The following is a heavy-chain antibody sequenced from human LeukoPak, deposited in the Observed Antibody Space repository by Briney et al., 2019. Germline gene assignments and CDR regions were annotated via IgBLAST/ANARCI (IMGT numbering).Heavy chain of an antibody. CDR2: IYTSGST. D-gene: IGHD6-19*01. CDR1: GGSISSGSYY. Sequence: PSQTLSLTCTVSGGSISSGSYYWNWIRQPAGKGLEWIGRIYTSGSTNYNPSLKSRDTISVDTSKNQFSLKLSSVTAADTAVYYCARESTETGQWQVLFDIWGQGTMVTVSS. CDR3: ARESTETGQWQVLFDI. J-gene: IGHJ3*02. V-gene: IGHV4-61*02.